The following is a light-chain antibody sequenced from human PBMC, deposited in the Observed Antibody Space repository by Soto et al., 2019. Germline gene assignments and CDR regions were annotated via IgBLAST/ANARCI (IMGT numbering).Light chain of an antibody. CDR3: QQSYRTPYT. Sequence: DIQMTQSPSSLSASVGDRVTITCRASQSSSNYLNWYQQKPGRAPKLLIYAASNWQSGVPSRFSGSGSGTDFTLTISSLQPEDFATYYCQQSYRTPYTFGQGTKLEIK. V-gene: IGKV1-39*01. CDR2: AAS. CDR1: QSSSNY. J-gene: IGKJ2*01.